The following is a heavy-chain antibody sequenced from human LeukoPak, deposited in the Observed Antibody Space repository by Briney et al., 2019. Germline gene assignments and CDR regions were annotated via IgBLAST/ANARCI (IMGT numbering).Heavy chain of an antibody. CDR3: ARVTMCSGGSCHFTFDY. D-gene: IGHD2-15*01. CDR2: IYYSGST. J-gene: IGHJ4*02. Sequence: SDTLSLTCAVSGYSISSSNWWGWIRQPPGKGLEWIGYIYYSGSTYYNPSLKSRVTISVDTSKNQFSLKLSSVTAADTAVYYCARVTMCSGGSCHFTFDYWGQGTLVTVSS. CDR1: GYSISSSNW. V-gene: IGHV4-28*03.